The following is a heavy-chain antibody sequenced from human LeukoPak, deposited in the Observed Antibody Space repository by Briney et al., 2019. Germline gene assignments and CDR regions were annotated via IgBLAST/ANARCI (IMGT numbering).Heavy chain of an antibody. J-gene: IGHJ4*02. Sequence: PGGSLRLSCAATGFTFSSYAMSWVRQAPGKGLEWVSSISGTGSNTYYADSVKGRFTISRDNSKNTLYLQMNSLRAEDTAVYYCAKGGTWVQLTEDHWGQGTLVTVSS. CDR3: AKGGTWVQLTEDH. CDR2: ISGTGSNT. D-gene: IGHD5-18*01. V-gene: IGHV3-23*01. CDR1: GFTFSSYA.